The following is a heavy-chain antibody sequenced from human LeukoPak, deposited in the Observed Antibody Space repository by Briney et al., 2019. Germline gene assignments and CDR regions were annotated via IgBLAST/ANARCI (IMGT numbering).Heavy chain of an antibody. CDR2: IYTRGST. Sequence: SETLSLTCTVSGGSISSYYWSWIRQPPGKGLEWIGYIYTRGSTNYNPSLKSRVTISVDTSKNQFSLKLSSVTAADTAVYYCAGHSREFDYWGQGTLVTVSS. CDR1: GGSISSYY. J-gene: IGHJ4*02. V-gene: IGHV4-4*09. D-gene: IGHD1-26*01. CDR3: AGHSREFDY.